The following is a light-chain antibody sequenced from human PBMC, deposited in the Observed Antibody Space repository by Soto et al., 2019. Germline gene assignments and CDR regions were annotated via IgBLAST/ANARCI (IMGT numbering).Light chain of an antibody. CDR2: GAS. Sequence: EVVMTQSPATLSVSPGERATLSCRASQTVSNNLAWYQQKPGQAPRLLIYGASTRATGVPARFSGSGSGTESTLTTNSMQSLDFAVYYCEQYNNCHPRSESVGAGTKVEIK. J-gene: IGKJ3*01. V-gene: IGKV3-15*01. CDR1: QTVSNN. CDR3: EQYNNCHPRSES.